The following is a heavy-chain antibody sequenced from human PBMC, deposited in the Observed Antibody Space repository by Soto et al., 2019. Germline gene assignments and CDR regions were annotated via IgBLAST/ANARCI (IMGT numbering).Heavy chain of an antibody. CDR1: GFSFSSYG. CDR3: ARGYGYFDN. CDR2: IWYDGNTK. D-gene: IGHD2-15*01. V-gene: IGHV3-33*01. J-gene: IGHJ4*02. Sequence: QVQVVESGGGVVQPGRSLRLSCAASGFSFSSYGMHWVRQAPGKGLEWVAVIWYDGNTKYYADSVKGRFTISKDNSKNTLNLQMNSLRAEDTAVYYCARGYGYFDNWGQGTRVTVSS.